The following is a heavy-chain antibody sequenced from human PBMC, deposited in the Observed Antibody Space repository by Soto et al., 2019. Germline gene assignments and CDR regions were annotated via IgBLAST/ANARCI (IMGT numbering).Heavy chain of an antibody. CDR1: GFSLRTSGVG. V-gene: IGHV2-5*01. J-gene: IGHJ6*02. D-gene: IGHD2-15*01. CDR3: AHRASRCSGGSCSFYYCMDV. Sequence: ESGPTLVNPTPPLQLTCTFSGFSLRTSGVGVGWLRQTPGKALEWLALIYWNDDKRYSPSRKSRLTITKDTSKNQGVRTMTNMDPVDTATYYCAHRASRCSGGSCSFYYCMDVWGQGTTVTVSS. CDR2: IYWNDDK.